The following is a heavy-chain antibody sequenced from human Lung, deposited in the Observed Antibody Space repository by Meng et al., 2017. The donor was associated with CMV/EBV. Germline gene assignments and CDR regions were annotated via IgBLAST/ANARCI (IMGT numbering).Heavy chain of an antibody. V-gene: IGHV3-74*01. CDR1: GFAFSGYW. CDR2: INEDGRTT. D-gene: IGHD7-27*01. CDR3: GRDLSGASDY. J-gene: IGHJ4*02. Sequence: EVQLVESXXGXVLXGGXLRLSCAASGFAFSGYWMHWVRQAPGKGLVWVSRINEDGRTTDYADSVKGRFTISRDNAENTLYLQMNSLRPEDTAVYYCGRDLSGASDYWGQGTLVTVS.